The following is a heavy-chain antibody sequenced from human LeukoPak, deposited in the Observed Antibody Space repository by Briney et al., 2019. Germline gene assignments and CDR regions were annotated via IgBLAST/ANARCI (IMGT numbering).Heavy chain of an antibody. CDR2: INHSGST. CDR1: GGSFSGYY. D-gene: IGHD2-2*01. CDR3: ARRKSHCSSTSCHPYYYYYYMDV. Sequence: SETLSLTCAVYGGSFSGYYWSWIRQPPGKGLEWIGEINHSGSTNYNPSLKSRVTISVDTSKNQFSLKLSSVTAADTAVYYCARRKSHCSSTSCHPYYYYYYMDVWGKGTTVTVSS. J-gene: IGHJ6*03. V-gene: IGHV4-34*01.